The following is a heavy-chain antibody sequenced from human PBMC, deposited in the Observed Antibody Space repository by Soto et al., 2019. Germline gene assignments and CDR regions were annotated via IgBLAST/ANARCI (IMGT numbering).Heavy chain of an antibody. D-gene: IGHD2-8*01. V-gene: IGHV4-30-4*01. J-gene: IGHJ6*02. CDR3: ARDDRCTNGVCPYYYGMDV. CDR1: GGSISSGDYY. CDR2: IYYSGST. Sequence: SETLSLTWTVLGGSISSGDYYRSWIRQPPGKGLEWIGYIYYSGSTYYNPSLKSRVTISVDTSKNQFSLKLSSVAAADTAVYYCARDDRCTNGVCPYYYGMDVWGQGTTVTVSS.